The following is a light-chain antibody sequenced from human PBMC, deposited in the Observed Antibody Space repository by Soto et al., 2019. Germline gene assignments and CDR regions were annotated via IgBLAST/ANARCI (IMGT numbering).Light chain of an antibody. CDR3: QTWGTGIHVV. J-gene: IGLJ2*01. CDR1: SGHSSYA. V-gene: IGLV4-69*01. Sequence: QPVLTHSPSASASLGASVKLTCTLSSGHSSYAIAWHQQQPEKGPRYLMKLDSDGSHTKGDAIPDRFSGSSAGAERYLTISSLQSEDEADYYCQTWGTGIHVVFGGGTKVTVL. CDR2: LDSDGSH.